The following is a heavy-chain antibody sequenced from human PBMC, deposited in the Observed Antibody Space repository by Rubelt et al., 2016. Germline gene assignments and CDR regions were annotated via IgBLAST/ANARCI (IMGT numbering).Heavy chain of an antibody. D-gene: IGHD4-17*01. CDR3: AREDGDYAHH. J-gene: IGHJ5*02. CDR2: IHYSGTT. V-gene: IGHV4-31*03. Sequence: QLQLQELGPGLVKPSATLSLTCTVSGDSVGSGAYYWSWFRQSPRTGLEWIGHIHYSGTTYYHPSLETRHTISLDKSKNQLPLKLRSVTAADTAVYYCAREDGDYAHHWGQENLVTVSA. CDR1: GDSVGSGAYY.